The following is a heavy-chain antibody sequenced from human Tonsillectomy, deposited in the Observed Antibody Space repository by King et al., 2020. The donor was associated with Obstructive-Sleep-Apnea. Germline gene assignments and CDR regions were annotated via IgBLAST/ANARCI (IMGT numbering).Heavy chain of an antibody. CDR3: ARVYGSYSYYFDY. CDR1: GFTFSSYS. V-gene: IGHV3-21*01. J-gene: IGHJ4*02. D-gene: IGHD1-26*01. Sequence: VQLVESGGGLVKPGGSLRLSCAASGFTFSSYSMNWVRQVPGKGLEWVSSISSSSSYIYYADSVKGRFTISRDNAKNSLYLQMNSLRAEDTAVYYCARVYGSYSYYFDYWGQGTLVTVSS. CDR2: ISSSSSYI.